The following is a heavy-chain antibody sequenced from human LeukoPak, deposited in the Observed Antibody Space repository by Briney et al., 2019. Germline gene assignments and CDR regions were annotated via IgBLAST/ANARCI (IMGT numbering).Heavy chain of an antibody. CDR1: GFSFSSYG. D-gene: IGHD5-18*01. J-gene: IGHJ4*02. CDR3: AKSLRGYSYGSSDSFDY. Sequence: GGSLRLSCTASGFSFSSYGMHWVRQAPGKGLEWVAFIQYGGSNKYYADSVKGRFTISRDNSKNTLYLQMNSLRAEDTAVYYCAKSLRGYSYGSSDSFDYWGQGTLVTVSS. CDR2: IQYGGSNK. V-gene: IGHV3-30*02.